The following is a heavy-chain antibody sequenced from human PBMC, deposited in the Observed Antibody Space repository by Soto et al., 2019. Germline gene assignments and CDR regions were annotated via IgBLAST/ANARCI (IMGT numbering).Heavy chain of an antibody. CDR3: ARAAVPTTFDDY. J-gene: IGHJ4*02. CDR1: GFPFSIYS. CDR2: ISSSSSYI. Sequence: PGGSLRLSCAASGFPFSIYSMNWVRQAPGKGLEWVSFISSSSSYIYYADSVKGRFTISRDNAKNSLYLQMNSLSGEDTAVYYCARAAVPTTFDDYWGQGTLVTVSS. V-gene: IGHV3-21*01. D-gene: IGHD2-2*01.